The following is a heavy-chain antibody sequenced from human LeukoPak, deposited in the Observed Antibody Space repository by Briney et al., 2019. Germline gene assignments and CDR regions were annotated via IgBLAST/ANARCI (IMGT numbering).Heavy chain of an antibody. CDR3: AKDTYYYDSTGYYVTPSPFDY. V-gene: IGHV3-23*01. D-gene: IGHD3-22*01. CDR1: GFTFSNYA. CDR2: ISDSGAKT. Sequence: GGSLRLSCAASGFTFSNYAMSWVRQAPGKGLEWVSSISDSGAKTYYADSVKGRFTISRDNSKNTLYVQMNSLRAEDTAVYYCAKDTYYYDSTGYYVTPSPFDYWGQGTLVTVSS. J-gene: IGHJ4*02.